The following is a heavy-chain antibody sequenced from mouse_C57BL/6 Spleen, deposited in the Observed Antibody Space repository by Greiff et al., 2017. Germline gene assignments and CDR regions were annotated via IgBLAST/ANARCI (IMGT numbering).Heavy chain of an antibody. D-gene: IGHD2-4*01. J-gene: IGHJ1*03. CDR2: ISGGGGNT. Sequence: DVKLVESGGGLVKPGGSLKLSCAASGFTFSSYTMSWVRQTPEKRLEWVATISGGGGNTYYPDRVKGRLTISRDNAKNTLYLQMSSLRSEDTALYYCARQDDSYWYFDVWGTGTTVTVSS. CDR3: ARQDDSYWYFDV. CDR1: GFTFSSYT. V-gene: IGHV5-9*01.